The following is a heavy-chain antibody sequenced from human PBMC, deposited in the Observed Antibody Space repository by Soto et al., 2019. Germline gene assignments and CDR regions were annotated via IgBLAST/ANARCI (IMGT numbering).Heavy chain of an antibody. V-gene: IGHV4-4*02. CDR3: ARNRDRTRPGCIVGGFDP. CDR1: CGSIDIVFW. CDR2: TSHDGFT. D-gene: IGHD3-3*02. J-gene: IGHJ5*02. Sequence: QVQLQESGPRLVKPSGTLPLTWAVSCGSIDIVFWWSWVRQSPGKGLGWIGETSHDGFTNYNPSLEGRFTISIDKSKNQFNLDLNSVTAADTAMYYCARNRDRTRPGCIVGGFDPWGPGTLVTVSS.